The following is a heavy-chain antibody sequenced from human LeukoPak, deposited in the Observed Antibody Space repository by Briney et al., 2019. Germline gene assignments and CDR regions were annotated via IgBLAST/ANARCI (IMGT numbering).Heavy chain of an antibody. V-gene: IGHV3-30-3*01. CDR1: GFTFSSYA. J-gene: IGHJ5*02. Sequence: GGSLRLSCAASGFTFSSYAMHWVRQAPGKGLEWVAVISYNGSNKYYADSVKGRFTISRDNSKNTPYLQMNSLRAEDTAVYYCARPHIGENWFDPWGQGTLVTVSS. CDR2: ISYNGSNK. D-gene: IGHD3-3*01. CDR3: ARPHIGENWFDP.